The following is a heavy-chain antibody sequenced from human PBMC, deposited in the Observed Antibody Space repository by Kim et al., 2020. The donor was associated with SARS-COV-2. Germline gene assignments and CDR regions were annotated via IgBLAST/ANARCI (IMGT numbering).Heavy chain of an antibody. D-gene: IGHD5-18*01. Sequence: YHPYLKRRVTISVDTYQNPFSRTLSSVTAADTAVYYCARGGGYSYGAIDYWGQGTLVTVSS. J-gene: IGHJ4*02. CDR3: ARGGGYSYGAIDY. V-gene: IGHV4-34*01.